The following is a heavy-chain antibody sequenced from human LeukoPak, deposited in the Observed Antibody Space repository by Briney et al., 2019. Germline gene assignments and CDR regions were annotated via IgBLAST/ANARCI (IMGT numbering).Heavy chain of an antibody. D-gene: IGHD7-27*01. CDR1: EYTFVAYH. Sequence: ASVKVSCKASEYTFVAYHMHWVRQAPGQGLEWMGIINPSGGSTSYAQKFQGRVTMTRDTSTSTVYMELSSLRSEDTAVYYCARTGGDFDYWGQGTLVTVSS. J-gene: IGHJ4*02. CDR3: ARTGGDFDY. CDR2: INPSGGST. V-gene: IGHV1-46*01.